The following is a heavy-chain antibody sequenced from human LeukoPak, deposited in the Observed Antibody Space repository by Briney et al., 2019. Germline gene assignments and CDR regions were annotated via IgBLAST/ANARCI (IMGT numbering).Heavy chain of an antibody. D-gene: IGHD3-16*01. CDR3: AKGGQITAYYFDY. Sequence: GGSLRLSCAASGFTFSSYRMHWVRQAPGKGLEWVAFIRYDGSNKYYADSVKGRFTISRDNSKNTLYLQLNSLRAEDTAVYHCAKGGQITAYYFDYWGQGTLVTVSS. CDR1: GFTFSSYR. V-gene: IGHV3-30*02. CDR2: IRYDGSNK. J-gene: IGHJ4*02.